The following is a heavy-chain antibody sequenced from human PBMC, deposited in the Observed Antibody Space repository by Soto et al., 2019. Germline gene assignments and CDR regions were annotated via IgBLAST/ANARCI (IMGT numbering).Heavy chain of an antibody. CDR1: GFTFSSYA. V-gene: IGHV3-30-3*01. CDR2: ISYDGSNK. D-gene: IGHD3-9*01. Sequence: GGSLRLSCAASGFTFSSYAMHWVRQAPGKGLEWVAVISYDGSNKYYADSVKGRFTISRDNSKNTLYLQMNSLRAEDTAVYYCATYLRYFDWLTRDAFDIWGQGTMVTV. CDR3: ATYLRYFDWLTRDAFDI. J-gene: IGHJ3*02.